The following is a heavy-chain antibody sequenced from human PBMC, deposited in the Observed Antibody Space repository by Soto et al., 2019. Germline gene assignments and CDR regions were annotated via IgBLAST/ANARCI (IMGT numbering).Heavy chain of an antibody. CDR1: GYTFTGYY. CDR2: INPNSGGT. J-gene: IGHJ6*03. CDR3: ARGTAPGAYYYYYMDV. Sequence: ASVKVSCKASGYTFTGYYIHWVRQAPGQGLEWMGWINPNSGGTNYAQKFQGWVTMTRDTSISTAYMELSRLRSDDTAVYYCARGTAPGAYYYYYMDVWGKGTTVTVSS. D-gene: IGHD1-26*01. V-gene: IGHV1-2*04.